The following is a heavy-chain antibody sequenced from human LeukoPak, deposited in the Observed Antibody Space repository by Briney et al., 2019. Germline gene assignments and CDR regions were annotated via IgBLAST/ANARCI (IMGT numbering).Heavy chain of an antibody. CDR3: ARETLRIRGVIGY. J-gene: IGHJ4*02. V-gene: IGHV4-34*01. D-gene: IGHD3-10*01. CDR2: INHSGST. Sequence: PSETLSLTCAVYGGSFSGYYWSWIRQPPGKGLEWIGEINHSGSTNYNPSLKSRVTISVDTSKNQFSLKLSSVTAADTAVYYCARETLRIRGVIGYWGQGTLVTVSS. CDR1: GGSFSGYY.